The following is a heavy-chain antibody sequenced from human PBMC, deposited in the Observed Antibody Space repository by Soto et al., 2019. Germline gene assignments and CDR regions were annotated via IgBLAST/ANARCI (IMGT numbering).Heavy chain of an antibody. CDR1: GGSISSYY. D-gene: IGHD6-19*01. CDR2: IYYSGST. CDR3: ARDGVAVAGPHFDY. J-gene: IGHJ4*02. Sequence: PSETLSLTCTVSGGSISSYYWSWIRQPPGKGLECIGYIYYSGSTNYNPSLKSRVTISVDTSKNQFSLKLSSVTAADTAVYYCARDGVAVAGPHFDYGGQGTLVTVSS. V-gene: IGHV4-59*01.